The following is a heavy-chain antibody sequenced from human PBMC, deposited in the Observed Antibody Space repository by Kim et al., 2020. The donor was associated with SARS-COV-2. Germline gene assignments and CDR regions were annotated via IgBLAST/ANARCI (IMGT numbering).Heavy chain of an antibody. Sequence: GGSLRLSCAASGFTFSDYYMSWIRQAPGKGLEWVSDISSSGSTIYYADSVKGRFTISRDNAKNSLYLQMNSLRAEDTAVYYCARVRDPYYYDSSGYPNWFDPWGQGTLVTVSS. CDR2: ISSSGSTI. CDR1: GFTFSDYY. D-gene: IGHD3-22*01. J-gene: IGHJ5*02. CDR3: ARVRDPYYYDSSGYPNWFDP. V-gene: IGHV3-11*04.